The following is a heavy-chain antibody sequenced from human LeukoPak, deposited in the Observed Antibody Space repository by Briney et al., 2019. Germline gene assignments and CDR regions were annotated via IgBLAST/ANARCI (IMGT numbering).Heavy chain of an antibody. D-gene: IGHD1-1*01. CDR3: AREYNWNDRGDAFDI. J-gene: IGHJ3*02. CDR1: GYTFSTYT. CDR2: ISAYNGNT. V-gene: IGHV1-18*01. Sequence: ASVKVSCKTSGYTFSTYTISWVRQAPGQGLEWMGWISAYNGNTNYAQKLQGRVTMTTDTSTSTAYMELRSLRSDDTAVYYCAREYNWNDRGDAFDIWGQGTMVTVSS.